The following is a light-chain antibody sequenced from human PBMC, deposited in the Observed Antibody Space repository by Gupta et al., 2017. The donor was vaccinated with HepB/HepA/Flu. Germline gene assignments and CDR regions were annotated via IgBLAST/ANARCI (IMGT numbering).Light chain of an antibody. J-gene: IGKJ1*01. CDR3: RGDEQWPWT. V-gene: IGKV2-30*01. CDR2: KIS. Sequence: DVVMTQSPLFLSVTLGQPASMSCRSSQSLVNNDGNTYLNWFQQRPGQSPRRLIYKISNRDSGVPDRFSGSGSGSDFTLKISRVEADDVGFYYCRGDEQWPWTFGQGTKVEI. CDR1: QSLVNNDGNTY.